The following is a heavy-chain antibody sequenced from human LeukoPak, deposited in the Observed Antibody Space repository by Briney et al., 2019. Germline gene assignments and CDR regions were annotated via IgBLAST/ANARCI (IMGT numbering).Heavy chain of an antibody. D-gene: IGHD3-16*01. Sequence: GGSLRLSCAASGFTFSSYGMSWVRQAPGKGLEWVSAISGSGGSTYYADSVKGRFTISRDNSKNTLYLQMNSLRAEDTAVYYCANFLLKGSVRGSIVDYWGQGTLVTVSS. V-gene: IGHV3-23*01. CDR1: GFTFSSYG. CDR2: ISGSGGST. CDR3: ANFLLKGSVRGSIVDY. J-gene: IGHJ4*02.